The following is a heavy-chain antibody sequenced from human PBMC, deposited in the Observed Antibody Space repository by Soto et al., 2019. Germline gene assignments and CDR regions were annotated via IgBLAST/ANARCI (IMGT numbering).Heavy chain of an antibody. Sequence: EVQLVESGGGLVQPGGSLRLSCAASGFIVSSNYMSWVRQAPGKGLEWVSVIYTSGSTYYEDSVKGRFTISRDNSKNIVYLQMNSLRAEDTAVYYCARGDGALDVWGQGTLVTVS. V-gene: IGHV3-66*01. CDR1: GFIVSSNY. D-gene: IGHD3-10*01. J-gene: IGHJ3*01. CDR3: ARGDGALDV. CDR2: IYTSGST.